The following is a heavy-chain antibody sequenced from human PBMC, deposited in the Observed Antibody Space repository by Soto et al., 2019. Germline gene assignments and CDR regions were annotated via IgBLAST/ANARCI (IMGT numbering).Heavy chain of an antibody. CDR1: GFSLSTSGMC. D-gene: IGHD6-6*01. V-gene: IGHV2-70*01. Sequence: SGPTLVNPIQTLTLTCTFSGFSLSTSGMCVSWIRQPPGKALEWLALIDWDDDKYYSTSLKTRLTISKDTSKNQVVLTMTNMDPVDTATYYCARSYEYSSSSGYYYYYYGMDVWGQGTTVTVSS. CDR3: ARSYEYSSSSGYYYYYYGMDV. J-gene: IGHJ6*02. CDR2: IDWDDDK.